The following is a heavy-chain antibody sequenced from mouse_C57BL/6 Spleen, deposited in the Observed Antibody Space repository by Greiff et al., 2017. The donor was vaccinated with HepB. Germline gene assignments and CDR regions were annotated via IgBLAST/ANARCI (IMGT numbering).Heavy chain of an antibody. CDR3: ARRAGPQLGYFDV. CDR2: ISYDGSN. CDR1: GYSITSGYY. V-gene: IGHV3-6*01. J-gene: IGHJ1*03. D-gene: IGHD4-1*02. Sequence: EVKLQESGPGLVKPSQSLSLTCSVTGYSITSGYYWNWIRQFPGNKLEWMGYISYDGSNNYNPSLKNRISITRDTSKNQFFLKLNSVTTEDTATYYCARRAGPQLGYFDVWGTGTTVTVSS.